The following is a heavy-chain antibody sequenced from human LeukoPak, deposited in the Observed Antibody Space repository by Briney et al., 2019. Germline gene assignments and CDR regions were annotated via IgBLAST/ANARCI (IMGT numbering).Heavy chain of an antibody. CDR3: ASYYYDSSGYHFDY. Sequence: SQTLSLTCTVSGGSISSGGYYWSWIRQPPGKGLEWIGYIYHSGSTYYNPSLKSRVTISVDRSKNQFSLKLSSVTAADTAVYYRASYYYDSSGYHFDYWGQGTLVTVSS. CDR1: GGSISSGGYY. J-gene: IGHJ4*02. D-gene: IGHD3-22*01. V-gene: IGHV4-30-2*01. CDR2: IYHSGST.